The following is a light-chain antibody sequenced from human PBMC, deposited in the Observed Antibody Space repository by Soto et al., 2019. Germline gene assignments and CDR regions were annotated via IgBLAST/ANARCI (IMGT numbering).Light chain of an antibody. V-gene: IGKV1-5*01. CDR1: QTISSW. CDR2: DAS. Sequence: DIQMTQSPTTLSASVGDRVTITCRASQTISSWLAWYQQKPGKAPRLLIYDASTLETGVPSRFRGSGYGTDFTLTITSLQPGDIATYYCQHCHDMPLTFGGGTKVDIK. CDR3: QHCHDMPLT. J-gene: IGKJ4*01.